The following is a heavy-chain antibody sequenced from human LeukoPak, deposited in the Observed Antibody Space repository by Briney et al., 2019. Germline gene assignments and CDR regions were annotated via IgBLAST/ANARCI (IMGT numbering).Heavy chain of an antibody. D-gene: IGHD3-10*01. Sequence: ASVKVSCKASGYTFMTYGFSWVRQAPGQGLEWMGWMNPNSGNTGYAQKFQGRVTMTRNTSISTAYMELSSLRSEDTAVYYCATYYYGSGSYYRSYYFDYWGQGTLVTVSS. J-gene: IGHJ4*02. CDR2: MNPNSGNT. CDR1: GYTFMTYG. CDR3: ATYYYGSGSYYRSYYFDY. V-gene: IGHV1-8*02.